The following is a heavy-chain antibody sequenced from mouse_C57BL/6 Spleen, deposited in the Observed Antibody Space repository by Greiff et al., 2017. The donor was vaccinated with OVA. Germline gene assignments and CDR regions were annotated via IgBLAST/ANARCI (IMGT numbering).Heavy chain of an antibody. CDR1: GYTFTSYW. J-gene: IGHJ4*01. CDR3: ARSGYKGAIDY. CDR2: IDPSDSYP. D-gene: IGHD1-3*01. Sequence: QVQLQQPGAELVKPGASVKLSCKASGYTFTSYWMQWVKQRPGQGLEWIGEIDPSDSYPNYNQKFKGKATLTVDTSSSTAYMQLSSLTSEDSAVYYCARSGYKGAIDYWGQGTSVTVSS. V-gene: IGHV1-50*01.